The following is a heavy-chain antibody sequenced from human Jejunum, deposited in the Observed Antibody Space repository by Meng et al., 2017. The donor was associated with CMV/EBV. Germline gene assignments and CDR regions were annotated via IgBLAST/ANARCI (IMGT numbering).Heavy chain of an antibody. J-gene: IGHJ3*02. Sequence: DSVSTNSAAWIWIRQSPSRGLEWLRRTYYRSKWYNGYALSVKSRITINPDTSKNQFSLQLDSVTPEDAAVYYCARGSSSPRAFDIWGQGTMVTVSS. CDR3: ARGSSSPRAFDI. V-gene: IGHV6-1*01. CDR1: DSVSTNSAA. D-gene: IGHD6-6*01. CDR2: TYYRSKWYN.